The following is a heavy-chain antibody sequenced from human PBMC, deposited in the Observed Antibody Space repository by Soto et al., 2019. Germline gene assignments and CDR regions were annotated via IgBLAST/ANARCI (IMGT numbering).Heavy chain of an antibody. J-gene: IGHJ4*02. V-gene: IGHV3-15*05. Sequence: EVQLVESGGGLVKPGGSLRLSCAASGFSFRTTWMAWVRQAPGKGLEWVGRIKSKSAGETTDYADAVKGRFTISRDDSKDTLYLHMNSLETGDTAVYYCSTGAPFIGSVFYYWGQGTLVTVSS. CDR1: GFSFRTTW. CDR3: STGAPFIGSVFYY. CDR2: IKSKSAGETT. D-gene: IGHD2-15*01.